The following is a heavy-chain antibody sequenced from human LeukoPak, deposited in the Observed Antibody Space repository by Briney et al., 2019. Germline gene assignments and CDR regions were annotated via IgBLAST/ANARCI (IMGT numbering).Heavy chain of an antibody. Sequence: AGGSLRLSCAAPGFTFSSYAMSWVRQAPGKGLEWASVISSGGSTGYVDSVKGRFAISRDYSKNTLYLQMDSLRAEDSAVYYCAKGYSSSGTYNTPFDYWGQGTLVTVSS. J-gene: IGHJ4*02. CDR1: GFTFSSYA. CDR2: ISSGGST. CDR3: AKGYSSSGTYNTPFDY. V-gene: IGHV3-23*01. D-gene: IGHD3-10*01.